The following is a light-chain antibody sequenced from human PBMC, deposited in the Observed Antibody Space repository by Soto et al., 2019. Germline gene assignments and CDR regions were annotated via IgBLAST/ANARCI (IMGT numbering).Light chain of an antibody. J-gene: IGLJ2*01. CDR3: QSYDSSLRRV. Sequence: QSVLTQPPSVSGAPGQRVTISCTGSSSNIGAGYDVHWYQQLPGTAPKLLIYGNSNRPSGVPDRFSGSKSGTSASLAISGLQAEDEADDYGQSYDSSLRRVFGGGTKVTVL. CDR2: GNS. CDR1: SSNIGAGYD. V-gene: IGLV1-40*01.